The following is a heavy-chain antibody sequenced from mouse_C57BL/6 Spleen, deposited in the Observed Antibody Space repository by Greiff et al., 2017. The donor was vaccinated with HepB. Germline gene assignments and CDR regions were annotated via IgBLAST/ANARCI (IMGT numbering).Heavy chain of an antibody. J-gene: IGHJ2*01. CDR2: IDPSDSYT. Sequence: QVQLKQPGAELVKPGASVKLSCKASGYTFTSYWMQWVKQRPGQGLEWIGEIDPSDSYTNYNQKFKGKATLTVDTSSSTAYMQLSSLTSEDSAVYYCARAIVTTRGCYFDYWGQGTTLTVSS. CDR1: GYTFTSYW. D-gene: IGHD2-5*01. V-gene: IGHV1-50*01. CDR3: ARAIVTTRGCYFDY.